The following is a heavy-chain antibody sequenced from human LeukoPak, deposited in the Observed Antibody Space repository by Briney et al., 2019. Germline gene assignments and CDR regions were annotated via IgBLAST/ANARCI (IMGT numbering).Heavy chain of an antibody. CDR2: IYYSGST. CDR1: GGSISSYY. CDR3: ARDFDY. Sequence: SETLSLTCTVSGGSISSYYWSWIRQPPGKGLEWIGYIYYSGSTNYNPSLKRRVTISVDTSKNQFSLKLSSVTAADTAVYYCARDFDYWGQGTLVTVSS. V-gene: IGHV4-59*01. J-gene: IGHJ4*02.